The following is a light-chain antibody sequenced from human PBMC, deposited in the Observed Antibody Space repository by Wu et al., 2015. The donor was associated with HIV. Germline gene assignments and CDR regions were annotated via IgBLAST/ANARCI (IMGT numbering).Light chain of an antibody. CDR2: GAS. CDR3: QQYTNRPLT. V-gene: IGKV3-15*01. J-gene: IGKJ4*01. Sequence: EIVMTQSPATLSVSPGERATLSCRASQRVSRNLAWYQQQPGQAPRLLIYGASTRPTGVPARFSGSGSGTEFTLTISSMQSEDFAVYFCQQYTNRPLTFGGGTKVEIK. CDR1: QRVSRN.